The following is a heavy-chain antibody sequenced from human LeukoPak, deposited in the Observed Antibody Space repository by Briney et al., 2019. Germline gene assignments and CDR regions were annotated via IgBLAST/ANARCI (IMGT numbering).Heavy chain of an antibody. Sequence: VASVKVSCKASGYTFTSYGITWVRRAHGQGLEWLGWIRVYNGNTNYAKNFQVRVTMTTDTSTNTAYMELSSLRFDDTAVYYCTRDMGGSYPFDPWGQGTVVTVTS. J-gene: IGHJ5*02. D-gene: IGHD1-26*01. CDR3: TRDMGGSYPFDP. CDR1: GYTFTSYG. V-gene: IGHV1-18*01. CDR2: IRVYNGNT.